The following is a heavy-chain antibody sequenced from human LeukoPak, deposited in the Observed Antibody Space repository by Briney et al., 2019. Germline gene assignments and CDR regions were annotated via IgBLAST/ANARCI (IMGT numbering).Heavy chain of an antibody. CDR1: GFTFNNYA. D-gene: IGHD2-15*01. V-gene: IGHV3-64D*09. CDR3: VKDTSYCSGGSCYSTYSFDY. Sequence: GGSLRLSCSASGFTFNNYAMHWVRQAPGKGPEHVSAIRSTGGSTYYADSVKGRFTISRDNSKNTLYLQMSSLRPEETAVYYCVKDTSYCSGGSCYSTYSFDYWGQGTLVTVSS. J-gene: IGHJ4*02. CDR2: IRSTGGST.